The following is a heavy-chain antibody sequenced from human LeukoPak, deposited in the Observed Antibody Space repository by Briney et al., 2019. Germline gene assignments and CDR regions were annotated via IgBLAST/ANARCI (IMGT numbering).Heavy chain of an antibody. J-gene: IGHJ4*02. V-gene: IGHV1-2*02. Sequence: ASVKVSCEASGYTFTGYYMHWVRQAPGQGLEGMGWINPNSGGTNHAQKFQGRVTMTRDTSISTAYMELSRLRSDDTAVYYCARDPGATPLDYWGQGTLVTVSS. CDR2: INPNSGGT. CDR3: ARDPGATPLDY. D-gene: IGHD1-26*01. CDR1: GYTFTGYY.